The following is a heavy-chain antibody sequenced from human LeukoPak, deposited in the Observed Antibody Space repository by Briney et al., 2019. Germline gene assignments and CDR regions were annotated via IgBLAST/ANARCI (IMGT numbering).Heavy chain of an antibody. D-gene: IGHD2-2*01. CDR2: TYYSSKWYN. CDR3: ARDLETCSSTSCYDDAFDI. CDR1: GDSVSSNSAA. V-gene: IGHV6-1*01. J-gene: IGHJ3*02. Sequence: SQTLSVTCAISGDSVSSNSAAWNWIRQSPSTGLEWLGRTYYSSKWYNDYAVSVKSRITINPDTSKNQFSLQLNSVTPEDTAVYYCARDLETCSSTSCYDDAFDIWGQGTMVTVSS.